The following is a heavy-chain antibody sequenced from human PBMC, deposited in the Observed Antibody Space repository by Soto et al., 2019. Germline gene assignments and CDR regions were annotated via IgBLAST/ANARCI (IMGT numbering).Heavy chain of an antibody. Sequence: PGGSLRLSCAASGFTFDDYAMHWVRQAPGKGLEWVSGISWNSGSIGYADSVKGRFTISRDNAKNSLYLQMNSLRAEDTALYYCAKSGEGGDAFDIWGQGTMVTVSS. CDR2: ISWNSGSI. J-gene: IGHJ3*02. CDR1: GFTFDDYA. CDR3: AKSGEGGDAFDI. D-gene: IGHD5-12*01. V-gene: IGHV3-9*01.